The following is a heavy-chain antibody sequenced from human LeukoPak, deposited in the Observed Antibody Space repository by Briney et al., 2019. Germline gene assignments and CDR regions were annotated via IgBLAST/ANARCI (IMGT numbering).Heavy chain of an antibody. J-gene: IGHJ4*02. CDR3: ARDSSGWGRFDY. Sequence: SETLSLTCTVSGGSISSYYWSWIRQPPGKGLEWIGYIYYSGSTSYNPSLKSRVTISVDTSKNQFSLKLSSVTAADTAVYYCARDSSGWGRFDYWGQGTLVTVSS. CDR2: IYYSGST. D-gene: IGHD6-19*01. CDR1: GGSISSYY. V-gene: IGHV4-59*01.